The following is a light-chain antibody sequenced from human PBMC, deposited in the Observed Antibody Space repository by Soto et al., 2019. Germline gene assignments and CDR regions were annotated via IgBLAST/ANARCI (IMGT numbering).Light chain of an antibody. V-gene: IGKV1-5*01. CDR2: DAS. CDR1: QTISGW. CDR3: LQYNGYYRT. Sequence: DIQMTQSPSPLSGSVGDTVTITCRASQTISGWLAWYQQRPGKAPNLLIFDASTLESGVPSRFSGSGSGTTFTLTISSLQSDDFATYYCLQYNGYYRTFGQGTKVDIK. J-gene: IGKJ1*01.